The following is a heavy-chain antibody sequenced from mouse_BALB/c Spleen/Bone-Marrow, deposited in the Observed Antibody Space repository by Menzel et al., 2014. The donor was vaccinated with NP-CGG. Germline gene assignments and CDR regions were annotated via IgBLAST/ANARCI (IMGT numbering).Heavy chain of an antibody. CDR2: ILPGSGST. Sequence: VQVVESGAELMQPGASVKLSCTASGYTFSSYWIQWVKQTPGNGLEWVGEILPGSGSTNYTETVKGRSTFTTDNPSNTVLKQRSSRSAENSVYYCGTREGGVWYFDDWGAGTTVTVSA. J-gene: IGHJ1*01. CDR3: GTREGGVWYFDD. D-gene: IGHD3-3*01. V-gene: IGHV1-9*01. CDR1: GYTFSSYW.